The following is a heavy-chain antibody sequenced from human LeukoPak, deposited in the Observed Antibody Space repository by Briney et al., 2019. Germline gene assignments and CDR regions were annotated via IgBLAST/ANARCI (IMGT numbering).Heavy chain of an antibody. Sequence: PGGSLRLSCAASGFTFSDYYMSWIRQAPGKGLEWISYISSSGSSIQYADSVRGRFTISRDNAKTSPYLQMTSLRAEDTSVYYCARSAQWELPDYWGQGTLVTVSS. CDR3: ARSAQWELPDY. D-gene: IGHD1-26*01. J-gene: IGHJ4*02. V-gene: IGHV3-11*04. CDR1: GFTFSDYY. CDR2: ISSSGSSI.